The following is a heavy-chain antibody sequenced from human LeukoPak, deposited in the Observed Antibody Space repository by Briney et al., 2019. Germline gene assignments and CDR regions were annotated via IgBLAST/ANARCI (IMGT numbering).Heavy chain of an antibody. V-gene: IGHV3-7*03. CDR3: ARDFGRPTTFDY. Sequence: GGSLRLSCAASGFTFSSHWMSWVRQTPGKGLERVATIKQDGSEKYYVGSVNGRFTISRDNAKNSLYLQMNSLRAKDTGMYYCARDFGRPTTFDYWGQGTLVTVSS. J-gene: IGHJ4*02. CDR2: IKQDGSEK. CDR1: GFTFSSHW. D-gene: IGHD3-3*01.